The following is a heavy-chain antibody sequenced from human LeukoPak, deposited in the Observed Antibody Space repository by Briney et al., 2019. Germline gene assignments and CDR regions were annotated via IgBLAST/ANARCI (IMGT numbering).Heavy chain of an antibody. D-gene: IGHD5-18*01. CDR3: AKDRAIHLVPYYLVPDI. CDR2: ISGSGAST. J-gene: IGHJ3*02. CDR1: GFTFSTYA. V-gene: IGHV3-23*01. Sequence: GGSLRLSCAASGFTFSTYAVTWVRQAPGKGLEWVSAISGSGASTYYADSVKGRFTISRDNSKNTLYLQMKTLRAEDTAGYYCAKDRAIHLVPYYLVPDIWGQGTMVTVSS.